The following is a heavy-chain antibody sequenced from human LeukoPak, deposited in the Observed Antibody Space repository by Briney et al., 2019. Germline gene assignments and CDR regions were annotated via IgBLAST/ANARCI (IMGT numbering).Heavy chain of an antibody. J-gene: IGHJ4*02. V-gene: IGHV4-34*01. D-gene: IGHD6-6*01. CDR2: INHSGST. CDR3: ARARGSSSPRVDY. Sequence: SETLSLTCTVSGGSISSYYWSWIRQPPGKGLEWIGEINHSGSTNYNPSLKSRVTISVDTPKNQFSLRLSSVTAADTAVYYCARARGSSSPRVDYWGQGTLVTVSS. CDR1: GGSISSYY.